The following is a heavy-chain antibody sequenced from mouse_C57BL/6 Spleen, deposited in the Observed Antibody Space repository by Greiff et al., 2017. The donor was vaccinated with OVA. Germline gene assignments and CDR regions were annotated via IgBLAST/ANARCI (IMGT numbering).Heavy chain of an antibody. CDR3: AGATVRSGLSMDY. J-gene: IGHJ4*01. CDR1: GFSLTSYA. CDR2: IWTGGGT. V-gene: IGHV2-9-1*01. Sequence: VQLQESGPGLVAPSQSLSITCTVSGFSLTSYAISWVRQPPGKGLEWLGVIWTGGGTNYNSALKSRLSISKDNSKSQVFLKMNSLQTDDTARYYCAGATVRSGLSMDYWGQGTSVTVSS. D-gene: IGHD1-1*01.